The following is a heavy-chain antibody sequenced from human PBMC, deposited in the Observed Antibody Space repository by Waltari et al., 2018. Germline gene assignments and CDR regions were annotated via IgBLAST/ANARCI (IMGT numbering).Heavy chain of an antibody. D-gene: IGHD3-16*01. J-gene: IGHJ4*02. CDR3: TNGFGFFVH. V-gene: IGHV3-11*04. Sequence: VQLVESGGGLVQPGKSLRLSCKASGFSFTDFTSDMTWVRQAPGKGLERVAYISPGGKSFFYAESVRGRFTISRDNANNSVFLQMSNLRVDDTAVYFCTNGFGFFVHWGQGTLVTVSS. CDR2: ISPGGKSF. CDR1: GFSFTDFTSD.